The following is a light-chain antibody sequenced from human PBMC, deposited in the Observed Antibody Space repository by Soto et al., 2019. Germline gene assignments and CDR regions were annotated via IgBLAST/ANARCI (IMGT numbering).Light chain of an antibody. V-gene: IGLV2-14*01. CDR2: EVS. CDR1: SSDIGNYDF. CDR3: SSYTTSTSFIL. Sequence: QSVLTQPASVSGSPGQSITISCTGTSSDIGNYDFVSWYQQVPGTAPKAMIYEVSSRPSGVSNRFSGSKSGNTASLTISGRQAEDEEYYYCSSYTTSTSFILFGGGTKLTVL. J-gene: IGLJ2*01.